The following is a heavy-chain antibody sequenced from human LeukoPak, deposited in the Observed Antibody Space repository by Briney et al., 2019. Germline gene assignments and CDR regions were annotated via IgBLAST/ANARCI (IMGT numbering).Heavy chain of an antibody. CDR2: IYWNDDK. V-gene: IGHV2-5*01. Sequence: SGPTLVNPTQTLTLTCTFSGFSLSTSGVGVGWIRQPPGKALDWLALIYWNDDKRYSSSLKSRLTITKDTSKNQVVLTMTNMGPVDTVTYYCAHPLEEQWLVAFDYWGQGILVTVSS. J-gene: IGHJ4*02. D-gene: IGHD6-19*01. CDR3: AHPLEEQWLVAFDY. CDR1: GFSLSTSGVG.